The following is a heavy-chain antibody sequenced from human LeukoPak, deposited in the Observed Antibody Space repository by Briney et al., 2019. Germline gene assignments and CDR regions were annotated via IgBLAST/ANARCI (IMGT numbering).Heavy chain of an antibody. D-gene: IGHD6-13*01. CDR2: IYYSGST. CDR1: GGSVSSGSYY. CDR3: ARGPGSWYYY. V-gene: IGHV4-61*01. Sequence: AETLCLTCTVSGGSVSSGSYYWSRIRQPPGKGLEWIGYIYYSGSTNYNPSLKSRVTISIDTSKNQFSLKLSSVTAADTALYCCARGPGSWYYYWGQGTLVTVSS. J-gene: IGHJ4*02.